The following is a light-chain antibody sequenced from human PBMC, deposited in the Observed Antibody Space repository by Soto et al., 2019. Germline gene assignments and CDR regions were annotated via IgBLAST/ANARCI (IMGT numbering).Light chain of an antibody. Sequence: SLVSVSVSDSERVTLSSMASQSVSSNLAWYQQKPGQAPRLLIYDASNTATGIPARFSGSGSGTDFTLTISSLQPEDVAVYYCQQRRNWLLTFGEGTKVDI. J-gene: IGKJ4*01. CDR2: DAS. V-gene: IGKV3-11*01. CDR1: QSVSSN. CDR3: QQRRNWLLT.